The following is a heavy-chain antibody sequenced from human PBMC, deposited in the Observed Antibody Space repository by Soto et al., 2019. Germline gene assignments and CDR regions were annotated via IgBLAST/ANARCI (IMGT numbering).Heavy chain of an antibody. Sequence: GESLKISCKGSGYSFTSYWIGWVRQMPGKGLEWMGIIYPGDSDTRYSPSFRGQVTISADKSISTAYLQWSSLKASDTAMYYRARFPVVVPAANDAFDIWGQGTMVTV. CDR2: IYPGDSDT. J-gene: IGHJ3*02. V-gene: IGHV5-51*01. CDR3: ARFPVVVPAANDAFDI. D-gene: IGHD2-2*01. CDR1: GYSFTSYW.